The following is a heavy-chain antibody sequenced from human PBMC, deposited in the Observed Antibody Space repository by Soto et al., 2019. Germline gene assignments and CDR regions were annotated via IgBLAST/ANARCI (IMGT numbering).Heavy chain of an antibody. CDR2: ISGSGGST. Sequence: GGSLRLSCAASGFTFSSYAMSWVRQAPGKGLEWVSAISGSGGSTYYADSVKGRFTISRDNSKNTLYLQMNSLRAEDTAVYYCAKKSITIFGVVKGWFDPWGQGTLVTVSS. V-gene: IGHV3-23*01. J-gene: IGHJ5*02. CDR3: AKKSITIFGVVKGWFDP. CDR1: GFTFSSYA. D-gene: IGHD3-3*01.